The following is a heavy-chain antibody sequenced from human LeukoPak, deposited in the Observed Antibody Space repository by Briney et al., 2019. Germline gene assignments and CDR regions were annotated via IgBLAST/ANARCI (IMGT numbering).Heavy chain of an antibody. CDR3: ARHFTIYSSSPNNWFDP. D-gene: IGHD6-6*01. CDR1: GYSFTSYW. V-gene: IGHV5-51*01. CDR2: IYPGDSDT. J-gene: IGHJ5*02. Sequence: GESLKISCKGSGYSFTSYWIGWVRQMPGKGLEWMGIIYPGDSDTRYSPSFQGQVTISADKSISTAYLQWSSLKASDTAMYYCARHFTIYSSSPNNWFDPWGQGTLVTVSS.